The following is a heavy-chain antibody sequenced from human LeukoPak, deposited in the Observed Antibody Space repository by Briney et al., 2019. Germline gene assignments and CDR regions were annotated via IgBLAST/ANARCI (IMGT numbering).Heavy chain of an antibody. J-gene: IGHJ4*02. CDR3: ARERSVVVTAPFDY. CDR1: GFTFSSYS. CDR2: ISSSSSTI. V-gene: IGHV3-48*02. D-gene: IGHD2-21*02. Sequence: GGSLRLSCAASGFTFSSYSMNWVRQAPGKGLEWVSYISSSSSTIYNADSVKGRFTISRDNAKNSLYLQMNSLRDEDTAVYYCARERSVVVTAPFDYWGQGTLVTVSS.